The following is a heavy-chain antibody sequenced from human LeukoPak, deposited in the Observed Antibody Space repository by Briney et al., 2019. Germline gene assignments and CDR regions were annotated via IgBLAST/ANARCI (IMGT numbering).Heavy chain of an antibody. CDR2: MNPGSGNT. CDR3: ARGLARIAAAGSGYFQH. CDR1: GYTFSSYD. J-gene: IGHJ1*01. V-gene: IGHV1-8*01. D-gene: IGHD6-13*01. Sequence: GASVKVSCKASGYTFSSYDINWVRQATGQGLEWMGYMNPGSGNTGYAQNFQGRVTLTVNTSITTAYMELSSLRPEDTAVYYCARGLARIAAAGSGYFQHWGQGTLVTVSS.